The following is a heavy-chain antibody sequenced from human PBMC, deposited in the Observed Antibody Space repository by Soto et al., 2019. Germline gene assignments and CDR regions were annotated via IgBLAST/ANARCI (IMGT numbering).Heavy chain of an antibody. CDR3: ARRPLGGSSSWYYFDY. CDR2: IYPGDSDT. D-gene: IGHD6-13*01. Sequence: GESLKISCKGSGYSFTSYWIGWVRQMPGKGLEWMGIIYPGDSDTRYSPSFQDQVPISADKSISTAYLQWSSLKASDTALYYCARRPLGGSSSWYYFDYWGQGTLVTVSS. J-gene: IGHJ4*02. V-gene: IGHV5-51*01. CDR1: GYSFTSYW.